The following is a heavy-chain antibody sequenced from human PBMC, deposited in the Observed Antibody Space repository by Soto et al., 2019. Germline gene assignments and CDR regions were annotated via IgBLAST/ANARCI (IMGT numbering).Heavy chain of an antibody. J-gene: IGHJ4*02. Sequence: EVQLVESGGGLVQPGGSLRLSCEASGFTFSNFGINWVRQAPGKGLEWVSHISSSSTTIYYAEAVKGRFTISRDNAKNSLYLQMSSLRGEDTAVYYCATSFLTTIGTTAWGQGTLVTVSS. CDR1: GFTFSNFG. V-gene: IGHV3-48*01. D-gene: IGHD1-1*01. CDR3: ATSFLTTIGTTA. CDR2: ISSSSTTI.